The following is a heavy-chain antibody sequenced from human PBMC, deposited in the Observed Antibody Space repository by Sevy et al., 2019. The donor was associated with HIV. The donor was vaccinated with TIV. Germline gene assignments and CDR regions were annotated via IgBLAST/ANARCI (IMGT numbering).Heavy chain of an antibody. J-gene: IGHJ3*02. D-gene: IGHD3-10*01. CDR3: QARGLTITEDDAFDI. Sequence: GGSLRLSCAASGFTFSHSWMTWVRQAPGKGLEWVGRIKGTTEGDTTDYASPVKDRFTISRDDSKNTLYLQMHSLETEDTAVYFCQARGLTITEDDAFDIWGQGTMVTVSS. CDR1: GFTFSHSW. V-gene: IGHV3-15*01. CDR2: IKGTTEGDTT.